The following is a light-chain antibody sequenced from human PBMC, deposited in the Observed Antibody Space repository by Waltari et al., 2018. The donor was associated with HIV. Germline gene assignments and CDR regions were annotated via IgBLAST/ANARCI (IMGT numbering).Light chain of an antibody. CDR3: AAWDDNLNGVV. CDR2: RNG. J-gene: IGLJ2*01. Sequence: QSVMTQPPSASGTPGQRVTISCSGSISNLGGDYVYWYQHFPGTAPKLLIYRNGQRPSGVPDRFSASKSGTSASLAISGLRSEDEAYYYCAAWDDNLNGVVFGGGTKLTFL. CDR1: ISNLGGDY. V-gene: IGLV1-47*01.